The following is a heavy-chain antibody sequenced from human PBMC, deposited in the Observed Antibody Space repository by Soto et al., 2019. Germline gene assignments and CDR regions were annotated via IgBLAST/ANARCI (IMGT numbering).Heavy chain of an antibody. J-gene: IGHJ4*02. V-gene: IGHV3-33*01. Sequence: WGSLRLSCTASGFSLSRYGLHWVRQAPGKGLEWVAGLWSDGIKTSYTDSVKGRCTISRDTSKNMLYLQMNILGAEDTAVYYCARDLNYWSLLIDHWGQGTLVTVSS. CDR1: GFSLSRYG. D-gene: IGHD2-8*02. CDR3: ARDLNYWSLLIDH. CDR2: LWSDGIKT.